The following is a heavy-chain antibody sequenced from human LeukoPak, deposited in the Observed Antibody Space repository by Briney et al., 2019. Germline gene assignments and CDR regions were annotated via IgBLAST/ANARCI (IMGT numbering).Heavy chain of an antibody. Sequence: PAGSLRLSCAASGFTFSSNSMNWVRQAPGKGLEWVSYISSRSSTIYYADSVKGRFTISRDNATNSLYLQMNSLRAEDTAVYYCARGAGSGRNHFDYWGQGTLVA. CDR2: ISSRSSTI. V-gene: IGHV3-48*01. CDR1: GFTFSSNS. J-gene: IGHJ4*02. CDR3: ARGAGSGRNHFDY. D-gene: IGHD6-19*01.